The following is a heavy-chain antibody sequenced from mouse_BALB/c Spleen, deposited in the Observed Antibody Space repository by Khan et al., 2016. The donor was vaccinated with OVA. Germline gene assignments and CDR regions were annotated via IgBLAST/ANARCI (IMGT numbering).Heavy chain of an antibody. J-gene: IGHJ3*01. D-gene: IGHD2-3*01. Sequence: QVQLQQSGPEPVRPGASVKISCKGSGYTFADSGMHWVRQSHAKRLEWIGVISTYYGNIKYNPKFEGRATMTVDKSSSTAYMELASLTSEDSAVFFGSRDGISEVAYWGQGTLVTVSA. CDR3: SRDGISEVAY. CDR2: ISTYYGNI. V-gene: IGHV1S137*01. CDR1: GYTFADSG.